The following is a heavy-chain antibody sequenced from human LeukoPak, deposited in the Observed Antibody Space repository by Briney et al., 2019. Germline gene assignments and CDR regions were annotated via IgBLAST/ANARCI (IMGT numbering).Heavy chain of an antibody. CDR1: GGSISSYY. V-gene: IGHV4-59*01. CDR3: ARESLSSSWGYNWFDP. CDR2: IYYSGST. J-gene: IGHJ5*02. Sequence: SETLSLTCTVSGGSISSYYWSWIRQPAGKGLEWIGYIYYSGSTNYNPSLKSRVTISVDTSKNQFSLKLSSVTAADTAVYYCARESLSSSWGYNWFDPWGQGTLVTVSS. D-gene: IGHD6-13*01.